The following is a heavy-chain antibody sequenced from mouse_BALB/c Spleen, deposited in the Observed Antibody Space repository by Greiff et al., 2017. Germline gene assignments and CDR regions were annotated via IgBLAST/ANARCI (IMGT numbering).Heavy chain of an antibody. CDR2: ISSGGST. Sequence: EVKLVESGGGLVKPGGSLKLSCAASGFTFSSYAMSWVRQTPEKRLEWVASISSGGSTYYPDSVKGRFTISRDNARNILYLQMSSLRSEDTAMYYCARGDHIAWFAYWGQGTLVTVSA. V-gene: IGHV5-6-5*01. CDR1: GFTFSSYA. CDR3: ARGDHIAWFAY. D-gene: IGHD1-3*01. J-gene: IGHJ3*01.